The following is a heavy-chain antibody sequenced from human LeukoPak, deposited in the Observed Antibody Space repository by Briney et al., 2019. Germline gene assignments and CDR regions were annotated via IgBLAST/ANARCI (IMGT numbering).Heavy chain of an antibody. V-gene: IGHV4-59*08. D-gene: IGHD1-26*01. CDR1: GGSISSYY. CDR2: IYYSGST. CDR3: ARHSRVGASVDY. Sequence: PSETLSLTCTVSGGSISSYYWSWIRQPPGMGLEWIGYIYYSGSTNYNPSLKSRVTISVDTSKNQFSLKLSSVTAADTAVYYCARHSRVGASVDYWGQGTLVTVSS. J-gene: IGHJ4*02.